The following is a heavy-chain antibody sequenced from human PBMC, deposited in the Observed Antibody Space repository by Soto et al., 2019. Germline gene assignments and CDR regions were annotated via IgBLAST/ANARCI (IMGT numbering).Heavy chain of an antibody. Sequence: PSETLSLTCTVSGGSVSSGSYYWSWIRQPPGKGLEWIGYIYYSGSTNYNPSLKSRVTISVDTSKNQFSLKLSSVTAADTAVYYCARAPPSSWFPFFDYWGQGTLVTVS. CDR1: GGSVSSGSYY. V-gene: IGHV4-61*01. CDR2: IYYSGST. CDR3: ARAPPSSWFPFFDY. D-gene: IGHD6-13*01. J-gene: IGHJ4*02.